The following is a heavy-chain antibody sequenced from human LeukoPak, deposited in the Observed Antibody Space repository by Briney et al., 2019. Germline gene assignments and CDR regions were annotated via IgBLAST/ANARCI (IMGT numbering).Heavy chain of an antibody. V-gene: IGHV3-33*08. CDR1: GFTFSSYG. Sequence: GGSLRLSWAASGFTFSSYGIHWVRQAPGKGLEWVTSIWFDGSNIHYADSVKGRVIISRDNSKSALYLQMNSLRAEDTAIYYCGRDSLQRAVTGPFDHWSQGALVTVSS. J-gene: IGHJ4*02. D-gene: IGHD3-9*01. CDR2: IWFDGSNI. CDR3: GRDSLQRAVTGPFDH.